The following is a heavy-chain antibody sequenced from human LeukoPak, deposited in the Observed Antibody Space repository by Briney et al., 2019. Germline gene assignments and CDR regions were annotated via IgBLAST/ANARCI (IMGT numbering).Heavy chain of an antibody. CDR1: GYSISSGYY. CDR3: ARVVSFRYYYMDV. V-gene: IGHV4-38-2*02. J-gene: IGHJ6*03. Sequence: SETLSLTCTVSGYSISSGYYWGWIRQPPGKGLEWIGYIYYSGSTNYNPSLKSRVTISVDTSKNQFSLKLSSVTAADTAVYYCARVVSFRYYYMDVWGKGTTVTVSS. D-gene: IGHD3-16*01. CDR2: IYYSGST.